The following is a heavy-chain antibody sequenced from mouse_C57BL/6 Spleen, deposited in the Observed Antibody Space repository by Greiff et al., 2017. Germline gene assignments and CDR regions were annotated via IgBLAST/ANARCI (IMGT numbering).Heavy chain of an antibody. D-gene: IGHD1-1*01. CDR3: ARKLDYGSGYGYFDV. CDR1: GYTFTSYW. CDR2: IDPNSGNT. J-gene: IGHJ1*03. V-gene: IGHV1-62-3*01. Sequence: QVQLQQPGAELVKPGASVKLSCKASGYTFTSYWMHWVKQRPGRGLEWIGRIDPNSGNTNYNEKCKSKATLTVDTSSSTAYMQLSSLTSEDSAVYYCARKLDYGSGYGYFDVWGTGTTVTVSS.